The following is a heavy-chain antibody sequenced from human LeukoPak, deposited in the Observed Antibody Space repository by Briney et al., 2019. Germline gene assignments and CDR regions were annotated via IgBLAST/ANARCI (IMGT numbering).Heavy chain of an antibody. CDR1: GFTVSSNY. CDR3: ARERYGYFDY. CDR2: ISSSGSTI. D-gene: IGHD5-18*01. J-gene: IGHJ4*02. V-gene: IGHV3-11*04. Sequence: PGGSLRLSCAASGFTVSSNYMSWVRQAPGKGLEWVSYISSSGSTIYYADSVKGRFTISRDNAKNSLYLQMNSLRAEDTAVYYCARERYGYFDYWGRGTLVTVSS.